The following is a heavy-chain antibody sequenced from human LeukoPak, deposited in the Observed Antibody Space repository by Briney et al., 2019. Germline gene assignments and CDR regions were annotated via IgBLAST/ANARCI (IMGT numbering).Heavy chain of an antibody. CDR1: GYTFTGYY. CDR2: INPNSGGT. CDR3: ARDPSEQQLVYYFDY. D-gene: IGHD6-13*01. V-gene: IGHV1-2*02. Sequence: ASVKVSCKASGYTFTGYYMHWVRQAPGQGLEWMGWINPNSGGTNYAQKFQGRVTMTRDTSISTAYMELSRLRSDDTAVYYCARDPSEQQLVYYFDYRGQGTLVTVSS. J-gene: IGHJ4*02.